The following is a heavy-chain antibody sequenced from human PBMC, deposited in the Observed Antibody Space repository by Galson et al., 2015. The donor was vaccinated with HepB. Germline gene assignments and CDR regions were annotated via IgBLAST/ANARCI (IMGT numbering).Heavy chain of an antibody. CDR2: IYPGDSDT. J-gene: IGHJ4*02. CDR1: GYSFTSYW. CDR3: ARRKIDSSGYDDLDY. D-gene: IGHD3-22*01. Sequence: QSGAEVKKPGESLKISCKGSGYSFTSYWIGWVRQMPGKGLEWMGIIYPGDSDTRYSPSFQGQVTISADKSISTAYLQWSSLKASDTAMYYCARRKIDSSGYDDLDYWGQGTLVTVSS. V-gene: IGHV5-51*01.